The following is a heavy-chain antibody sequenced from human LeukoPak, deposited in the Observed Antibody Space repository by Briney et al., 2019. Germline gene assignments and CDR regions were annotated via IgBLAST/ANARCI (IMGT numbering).Heavy chain of an antibody. CDR3: ARLGGSSNYMDV. V-gene: IGHV4-38-2*02. D-gene: IGHD3-10*01. CDR2: IYHSGDT. Sequence: SETLSLTCIVSGYSITSGYYWGWIRQPPGKGLEWIGSIYHSGDTYYNPSLKSRVTISVDTSKNQFSLKLDSVTAADTAVYYCARLGGSSNYMDVWGKGTTVTISS. CDR1: GYSITSGYY. J-gene: IGHJ6*03.